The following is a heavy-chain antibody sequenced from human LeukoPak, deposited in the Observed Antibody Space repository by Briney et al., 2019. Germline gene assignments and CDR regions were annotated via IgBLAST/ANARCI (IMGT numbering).Heavy chain of an antibody. V-gene: IGHV3-66*01. D-gene: IGHD6-19*01. Sequence: GGSLRLSCAASGFTVSSNYMSWVRQAPGKGLEWVSVIYSGGSTYYADSVKGRFTISRDNSKNTLYLQMNSLRAEDTAVYYCARLYSSGWPIEDAFDIWGQGTMVTVSS. CDR2: IYSGGST. CDR3: ARLYSSGWPIEDAFDI. CDR1: GFTVSSNY. J-gene: IGHJ3*02.